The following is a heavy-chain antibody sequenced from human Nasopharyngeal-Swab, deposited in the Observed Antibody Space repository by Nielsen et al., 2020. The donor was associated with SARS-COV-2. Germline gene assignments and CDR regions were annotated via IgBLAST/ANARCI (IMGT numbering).Heavy chain of an antibody. D-gene: IGHD3-3*01. Sequence: SETLSLTCTVSGGSISSSSYYWGWIRQPPGKGLEWLGSIYYSGSTYYNPSLKSRVTISVDTSKNQFSLKLSSVTAADTAVYYCARQDRSITIFGVVISDFDYWGQGTLVTVSS. CDR3: ARQDRSITIFGVVISDFDY. J-gene: IGHJ4*02. CDR1: GGSISSSSYY. V-gene: IGHV4-39*01. CDR2: IYYSGST.